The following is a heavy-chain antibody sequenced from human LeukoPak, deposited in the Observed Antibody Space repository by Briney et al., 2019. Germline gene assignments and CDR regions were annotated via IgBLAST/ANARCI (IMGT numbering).Heavy chain of an antibody. CDR3: ARGGYSSSWYYFDY. V-gene: IGHV3-21*01. Sequence: GGSLRLSCAASGFTFSYYRMNWVRQAPGKGLEWVSSIGSGSTYIYYADSVKGRFTISRDNSKNTLYLQMNSLRAEDTAVYYCARGGYSSSWYYFDYWGQGTLVTVSS. J-gene: IGHJ4*02. CDR2: IGSGSTYI. CDR1: GFTFSYYR. D-gene: IGHD6-13*01.